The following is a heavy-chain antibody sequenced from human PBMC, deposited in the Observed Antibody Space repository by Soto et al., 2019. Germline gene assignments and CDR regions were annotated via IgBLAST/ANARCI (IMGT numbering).Heavy chain of an antibody. CDR3: ARGRVAARYFDY. V-gene: IGHV4-59*01. D-gene: IGHD6-6*01. Sequence: PSETLSLTCTVSGGSISSYYWSWIRQPPGKGLEWIGYIYYSGSTNYNPSLKSRVTISVDTSKNQFSLKLSSVTAADTAVYYCARGRVAARYFDYWGQGILVTVSS. J-gene: IGHJ4*02. CDR1: GGSISSYY. CDR2: IYYSGST.